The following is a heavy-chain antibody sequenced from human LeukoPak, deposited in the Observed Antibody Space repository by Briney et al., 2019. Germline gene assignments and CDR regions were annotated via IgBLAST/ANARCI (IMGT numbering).Heavy chain of an antibody. D-gene: IGHD3-10*01. V-gene: IGHV4-34*01. CDR1: GGSFSGYY. J-gene: IGHJ6*04. CDR3: ARATYMVRGYYYYGMDV. Sequence: KTSETLSLTCAVYGGSFSGYYWSWIRQPPGKRLEWIGEINHSGSTNYNPSPKSRVTISVDTSKNQFSLKLSSVTAADTAVYYCARATYMVRGYYYYGMDVWGKGTTVTVSS. CDR2: INHSGST.